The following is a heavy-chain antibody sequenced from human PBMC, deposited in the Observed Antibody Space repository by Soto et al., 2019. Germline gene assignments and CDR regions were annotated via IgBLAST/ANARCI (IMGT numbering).Heavy chain of an antibody. CDR1: GGSISSYY. J-gene: IGHJ4*02. Sequence: SETLSLTCTVSGGSISSYYWSWIRQPPGKGLEWIGYIYYSGSTNYNPSLKSRVTISVDTSKNQFSLKLSSVTTADTAVYYCARGFDGGSGWFYYFDYWGQGTLVTVSS. CDR3: ARGFDGGSGWFYYFDY. D-gene: IGHD6-19*01. V-gene: IGHV4-59*01. CDR2: IYYSGST.